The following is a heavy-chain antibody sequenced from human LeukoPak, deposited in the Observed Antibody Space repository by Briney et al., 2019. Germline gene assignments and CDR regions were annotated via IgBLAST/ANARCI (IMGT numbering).Heavy chain of an antibody. D-gene: IGHD3-10*01. CDR1: GYTFTSYD. CDR3: ARGRNTMVRGEYYYYYMDG. V-gene: IGHV1-8*01. CDR2: MNPNSGNT. Sequence: GASVKVSCKASGYTFTSYDINWVRQATGQGLEWMGWMNPNSGNTGYAQKFQGRVTMTRNTSISTAYMELSSLRSEDTAVYYCARGRNTMVRGEYYYYYMDGWGKGTTGTISS. J-gene: IGHJ6*03.